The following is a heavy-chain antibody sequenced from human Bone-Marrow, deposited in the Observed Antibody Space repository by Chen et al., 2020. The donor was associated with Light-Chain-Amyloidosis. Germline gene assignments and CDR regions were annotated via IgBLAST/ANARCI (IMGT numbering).Heavy chain of an antibody. CDR2: IRGSGGSR. CDR1: GFAFSSYA. V-gene: IGHV3-23*04. Sequence: EVQLVESGGGLLQRGGSLRLSCAASGFAFSSYAMSWVRQAPGKGLEWVSTIRGSGGSRYYGDSVKGRLTSSRDNSKSALLLQMNSLRAEDTAVYYCAKDISYDDILPGYPADAFDIWGQGTMVTVSS. CDR3: AKDISYDDILPGYPADAFDI. D-gene: IGHD3-9*01. J-gene: IGHJ3*02.